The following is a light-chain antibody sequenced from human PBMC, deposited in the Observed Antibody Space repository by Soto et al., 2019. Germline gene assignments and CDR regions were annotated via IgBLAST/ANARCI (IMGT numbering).Light chain of an antibody. CDR2: DAS. CDR1: QSVGSY. Sequence: EIVLTQSPATLSWSPGARATLSCRASQSVGSYLAWYQQKPGQSPRLLIYDASSRATGIPARFSGSGSGTDFTLTISSTEPEDFAVYYCQQRGDWPRVTFGGGTKVEIK. V-gene: IGKV3-11*01. CDR3: QQRGDWPRVT. J-gene: IGKJ4*01.